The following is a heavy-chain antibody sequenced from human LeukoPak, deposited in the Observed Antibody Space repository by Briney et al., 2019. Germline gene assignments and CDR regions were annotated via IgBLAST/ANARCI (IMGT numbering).Heavy chain of an antibody. CDR3: ARETSITGTTSVA. CDR1: GYTFTGYY. J-gene: IGHJ4*02. V-gene: IGHV1-2*06. CDR2: INPNSGGT. D-gene: IGHD1-20*01. Sequence: ASVKVSCKASGYTFTGYYMHWVRQAPGQGLEWMGRINPNSGGTNYAQEFQGRVTMTRDTSISTAYMELSRLRSDDTAVYYCARETSITGTTSVAWGQGTLVTVSS.